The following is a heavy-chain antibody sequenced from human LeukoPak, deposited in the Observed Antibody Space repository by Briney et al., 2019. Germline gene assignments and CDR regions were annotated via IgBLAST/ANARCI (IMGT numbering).Heavy chain of an antibody. CDR1: GGSFSGYY. Sequence: SETLSLTYAVYGGSFSGYYWSWIRQPPGKGLEWIGEINHSGSTNYNPSLKSRVTISVDTSKNQFSLKLSSVTAADTAVYYCARGPFPTMTLDYWGQGTLVTVSS. CDR2: INHSGST. V-gene: IGHV4-34*01. CDR3: ARGPFPTMTLDY. J-gene: IGHJ4*02. D-gene: IGHD3-22*01.